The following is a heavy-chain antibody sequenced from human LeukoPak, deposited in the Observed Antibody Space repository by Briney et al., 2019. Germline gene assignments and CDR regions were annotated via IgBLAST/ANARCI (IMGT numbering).Heavy chain of an antibody. CDR3: ARAQVGAPTDL. Sequence: GSLRLSCAASGFPFSSYAMYWVRQAPGKGLVWVARIHGDGDNISYADSVRGRFTISRDNAKDTLYLHMNSLRPEDTAVYYCARAQVGAPTDLWGQGTLVTVSS. D-gene: IGHD1-26*01. J-gene: IGHJ5*02. CDR2: IHGDGDNI. CDR1: GFPFSSYA. V-gene: IGHV3-74*01.